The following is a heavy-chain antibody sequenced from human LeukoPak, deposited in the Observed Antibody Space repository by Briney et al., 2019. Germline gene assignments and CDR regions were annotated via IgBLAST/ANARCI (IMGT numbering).Heavy chain of an antibody. V-gene: IGHV4-59*08. CDR1: GGSITTYY. CDR2: IYYTGTT. CDR3: ARLHYSKDGISRPSMDA. D-gene: IGHD4-11*01. Sequence: SETLSLTCTVSGGSITTYYRSWIRQSPGKRLEWMGYIYYTGTTNYNPSLKSRVTISVDTSKNQFSLKVNSVADADTAVYYCARLHYSKDGISRPSMDAWGRGTTVIVSS. J-gene: IGHJ6*03.